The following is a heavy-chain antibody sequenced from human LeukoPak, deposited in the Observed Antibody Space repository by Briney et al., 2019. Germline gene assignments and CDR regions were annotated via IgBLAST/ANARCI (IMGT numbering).Heavy chain of an antibody. V-gene: IGHV3-23*01. CDR1: GFTFSSYA. CDR3: AKGVPAAKAGNWFDP. Sequence: GGSLRLSCAASGFTFSSYAMSWVRQAPGKGLEWVSAISGSGGSTYYADSVKGRFTISRDNSKNTLYLQMNSLRVEDTAVYYCAKGVPAAKAGNWFDPWGQGTLVTVSS. J-gene: IGHJ5*02. D-gene: IGHD2-2*01. CDR2: ISGSGGST.